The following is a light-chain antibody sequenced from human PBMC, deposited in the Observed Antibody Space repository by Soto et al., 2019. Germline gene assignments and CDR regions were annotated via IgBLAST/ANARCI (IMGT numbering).Light chain of an antibody. CDR3: QEYNNWPPGIT. CDR2: GAS. CDR1: QSVSSN. Sequence: EIVMTQSPSTLYVSPGERASLSCRASQSVSSNLAWYQQKPGQAPRLLIYGASTRATGIPARFSGSGSGTEFTFTISSLQSEDFAVYYCQEYNNWPPGITFGGGTKVEIK. J-gene: IGKJ4*01. V-gene: IGKV3-15*01.